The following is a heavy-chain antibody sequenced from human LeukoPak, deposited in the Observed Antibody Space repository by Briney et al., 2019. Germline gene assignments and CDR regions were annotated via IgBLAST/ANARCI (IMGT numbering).Heavy chain of an antibody. CDR1: GFTFSTYE. J-gene: IGHJ4*02. Sequence: QPGGSLRLSCAASGFTFSTYEMNWVRQAPGKGLEWVSYIHTSGSIIYYADSVKGRFTISRDNAKNSLHLQMSSLRVEDTAVYYCARDPPGTVSFDYWGQGTLVTVSS. V-gene: IGHV3-48*03. CDR2: IHTSGSII. D-gene: IGHD3/OR15-3a*01. CDR3: ARDPPGTVSFDY.